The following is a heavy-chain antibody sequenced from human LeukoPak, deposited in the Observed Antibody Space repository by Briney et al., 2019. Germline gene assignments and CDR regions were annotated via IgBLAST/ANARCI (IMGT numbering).Heavy chain of an antibody. CDR2: ISYDGSNK. CDR3: ARESDIVATIGAFDI. CDR1: GFTFSSYA. Sequence: GGSLRLSCAASGFTFSSYAMHWVRQAPGKGREWVAVISYDGSNKYYADSVKGRFTISRDNSKNTLYLQMNSLRAEDTAVYYCARESDIVATIGAFDIWGQGTMVTVSS. V-gene: IGHV3-30-3*01. J-gene: IGHJ3*02. D-gene: IGHD5-12*01.